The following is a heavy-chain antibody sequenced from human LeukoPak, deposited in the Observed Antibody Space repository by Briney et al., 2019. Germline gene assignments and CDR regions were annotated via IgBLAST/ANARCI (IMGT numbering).Heavy chain of an antibody. Sequence: SETLSLTCAVSGGSISSGGYSWSWIRQPPGKGLEWIGYIHYSGSAYYNPSLNSRVTISVDRSKNQFSLKLSSVTAADTAVYYCARYDILTGYNDAFDIWGQGTMVTVSS. CDR3: ARYDILTGYNDAFDI. CDR2: IHYSGSA. D-gene: IGHD3-9*01. J-gene: IGHJ3*02. V-gene: IGHV4-61*08. CDR1: GGSISSGGYS.